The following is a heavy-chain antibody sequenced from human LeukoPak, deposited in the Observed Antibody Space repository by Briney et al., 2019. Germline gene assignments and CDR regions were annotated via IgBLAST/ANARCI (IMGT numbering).Heavy chain of an antibody. CDR1: GGTLSSYA. CDR3: ARSDKRWLQSSPLDY. Sequence: GSSVKVSCKASGGTLSSYAISWVRQAPGQGLEWMGGIIPIFGTANYAQKFQGRVTITTDESTSTAYMELSSLRSEDTAVYYCARSDKRWLQSSPLDYWGQGTLVTVSS. V-gene: IGHV1-69*05. J-gene: IGHJ4*02. D-gene: IGHD5-24*01. CDR2: IIPIFGTA.